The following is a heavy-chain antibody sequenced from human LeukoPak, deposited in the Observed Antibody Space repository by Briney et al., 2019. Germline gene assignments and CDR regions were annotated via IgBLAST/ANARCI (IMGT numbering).Heavy chain of an antibody. CDR2: IIPIFGTA. Sequence: ASVKVSCKASGGTFSSYAISWVRQAPGQGLEWMGGIIPIFGTANYAQKFQGSVTITADKSTSTAYMELSSPRSEDTAVYYCARKVPNDSSGYYYRGQFDPWGQGTLVTVSS. V-gene: IGHV1-69*06. J-gene: IGHJ5*02. CDR1: GGTFSSYA. D-gene: IGHD3-22*01. CDR3: ARKVPNDSSGYYYRGQFDP.